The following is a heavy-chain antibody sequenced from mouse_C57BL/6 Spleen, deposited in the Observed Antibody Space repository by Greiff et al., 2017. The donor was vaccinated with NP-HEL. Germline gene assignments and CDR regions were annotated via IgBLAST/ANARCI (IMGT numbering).Heavy chain of an antibody. CDR1: GYTFTSYW. CDR2: IYPGNSDT. Sequence: VQLQQSGTVLARPGASVKMSCKPSGYTFTSYWMHWVKQRPGQGLEWIGAIYPGNSDTSYNQKFKGKAKLTAVTSASTAYMELSSLTNEDSAVYYCTGDPNFYYFDYWGQGTTLTVSS. CDR3: TGDPNFYYFDY. J-gene: IGHJ2*01. D-gene: IGHD4-1*01. V-gene: IGHV1-5*01.